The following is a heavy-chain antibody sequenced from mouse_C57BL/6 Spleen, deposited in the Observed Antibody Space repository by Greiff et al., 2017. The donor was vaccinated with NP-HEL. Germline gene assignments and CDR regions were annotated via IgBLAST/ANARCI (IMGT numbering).Heavy chain of an antibody. CDR1: GFSLTSYA. V-gene: IGHV2-9-1*01. CDR2: IWTGGGT. J-gene: IGHJ4*01. Sequence: QVQLKESGPGLVAPSQSLSITCTVSGFSLTSYAISWVRQPPGKGLEWLGVIWTGGGTNSNSALNSRLSICKENSNSQVFLKMSSMQDDDTARYYCARRGLLRGDAMDYWGQGTSVTVSS. CDR3: ARRGLLRGDAMDY. D-gene: IGHD2-3*01.